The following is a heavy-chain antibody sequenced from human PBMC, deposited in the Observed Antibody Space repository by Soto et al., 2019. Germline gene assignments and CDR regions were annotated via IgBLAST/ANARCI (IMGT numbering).Heavy chain of an antibody. CDR1: GYTFTSYW. V-gene: IGHV5-51*01. CDR3: VRSGTSSGRFSDY. J-gene: IGHJ4*02. Sequence: PGASLKIPCKGSGYTFTSYWIGWVRQMPGEVLEWMGVIYPGDSDIRYSPSFQGKVTISADKSITTAYLQWSSLKAADTAMYYCVRSGTSSGRFSDYWGQGTLVTVSS. D-gene: IGHD2-15*01. CDR2: IYPGDSDI.